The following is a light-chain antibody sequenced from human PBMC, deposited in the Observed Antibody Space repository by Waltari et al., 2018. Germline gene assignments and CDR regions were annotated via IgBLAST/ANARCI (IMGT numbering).Light chain of an antibody. CDR1: QSISSN. CDR2: AAS. Sequence: DIQMTQSPSSLSASVGDRVTITCRASQSISSNLNWYQQKPGKAPKLLIYAASSLQSGVPSRCSGSGSGTDFTLTISSLQPEDFATYYCQQSYSTPGFGRGTEVDIK. V-gene: IGKV1-39*01. CDR3: QQSYSTPG. J-gene: IGKJ3*01.